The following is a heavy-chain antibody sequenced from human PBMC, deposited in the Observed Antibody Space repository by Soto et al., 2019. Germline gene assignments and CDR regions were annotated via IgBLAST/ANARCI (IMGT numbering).Heavy chain of an antibody. Sequence: EVQLVESGGGLVKPGGSLRLSCAASGFTFSSYNMNWVRQAPGKGLEWVSSISSSSSYIYYADSVKGRFTISRDNAKNSLYLQMNSLRAKDTAVYYCARVLGYCSGGSCHNWYFDLWGRGTLVTVSS. D-gene: IGHD2-15*01. CDR2: ISSSSSYI. J-gene: IGHJ2*01. CDR1: GFTFSSYN. V-gene: IGHV3-21*01. CDR3: ARVLGYCSGGSCHNWYFDL.